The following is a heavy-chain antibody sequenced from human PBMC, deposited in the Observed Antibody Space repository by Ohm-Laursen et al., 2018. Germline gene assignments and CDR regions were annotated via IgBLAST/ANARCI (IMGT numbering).Heavy chain of an antibody. CDR3: AKLGGYLAEYFQH. V-gene: IGHV3-74*01. CDR1: GFTFSSYW. Sequence: GSLRLSCSAPGFTFSSYWMHWVRQAPGKRLVWVSRINSDGYSISYADSVKGRFTISRDNAKNTLYLQMNSLRAEDTAVYYCAKLGGYLAEYFQHWGQGTLVTVSS. CDR2: INSDGYSI. D-gene: IGHD3-10*01. J-gene: IGHJ1*01.